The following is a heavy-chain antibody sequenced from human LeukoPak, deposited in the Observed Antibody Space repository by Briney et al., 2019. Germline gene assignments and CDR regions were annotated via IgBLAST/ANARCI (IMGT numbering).Heavy chain of an antibody. CDR2: IYSGGST. Sequence: GGSLRLSCAASGFTFSNHGMHWVRQAPGKGLEWVSVIYSGGSTYYADSVKGRFTISRDNSKNTLYLQMNSLRAEDTAVYYCAKPRYWGQGTLVTVSS. CDR3: AKPRY. J-gene: IGHJ4*02. V-gene: IGHV3-53*01. CDR1: GFTFSNHG.